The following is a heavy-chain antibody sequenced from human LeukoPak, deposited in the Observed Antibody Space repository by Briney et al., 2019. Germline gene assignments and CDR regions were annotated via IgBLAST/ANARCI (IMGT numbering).Heavy chain of an antibody. CDR3: ARDPRGYNWNDVGYFDY. CDR2: ISSSSSYI. J-gene: IGHJ4*02. D-gene: IGHD1-1*01. CDR1: GFTFSSYS. V-gene: IGHV3-21*01. Sequence: GGSLRLSCAASGFTFSSYSMNWVRQAPGKGLEWVSPISSSSSYIYYADSVKGRFTISRDNAKNSLYLQMNSLRAEDTAVYYCARDPRGYNWNDVGYFDYWGQGTLVTVSS.